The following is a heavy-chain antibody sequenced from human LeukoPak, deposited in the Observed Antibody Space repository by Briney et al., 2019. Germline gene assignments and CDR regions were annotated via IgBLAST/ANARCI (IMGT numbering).Heavy chain of an antibody. Sequence: QAGGSLRLSCAASGFTFSSYGMHWVRQAPGKGLEWVAVIWYDGSNKYYADSVKGRFTISRDNSKNTLYLQMNSLRAEDTAVYYCARDWVRIVYSSGWYGSGYWGQGTLVTVSS. D-gene: IGHD6-19*01. CDR1: GFTFSSYG. J-gene: IGHJ4*02. CDR3: ARDWVRIVYSSGWYGSGY. V-gene: IGHV3-33*01. CDR2: IWYDGSNK.